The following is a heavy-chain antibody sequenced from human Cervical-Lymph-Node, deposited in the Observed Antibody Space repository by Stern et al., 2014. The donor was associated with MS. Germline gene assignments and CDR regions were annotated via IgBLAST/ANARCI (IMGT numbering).Heavy chain of an antibody. D-gene: IGHD6-13*01. CDR2: LNSDGSTT. CDR1: GFTFSRYW. J-gene: IGHJ6*02. CDR3: TRCGIGSSWDFYYNGMDV. V-gene: IGHV3-74*02. Sequence: EVQLVESGGGLAQPGGSLRLSCAVSGFTFSRYWMHWVRQAPGKGLVWVSRLNSDGSTTSYADSVKGRFTISRDNAKNTLYLQMNSLRAEDTAVYYCTRCGIGSSWDFYYNGMDVWGQGTTVTVSS.